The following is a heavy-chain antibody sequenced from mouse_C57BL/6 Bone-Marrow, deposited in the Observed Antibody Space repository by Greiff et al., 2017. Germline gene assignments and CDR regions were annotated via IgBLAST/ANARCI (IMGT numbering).Heavy chain of an antibody. V-gene: IGHV1-18*01. D-gene: IGHD2-4*01. J-gene: IGHJ1*03. CDR1: GYTFTDYN. CDR3: ARSVYYDYDGYWYFDV. Sequence: VQLQHSGPELVKPGASVKIPCKASGYTFTDYNMDWVKQSHGKSLEWIGDINPNNGGTIYNQKFKGKATLTVDKSSSTAYMELRSLTSEDTAVYYCARSVYYDYDGYWYFDVWGTGTTVTVSS. CDR2: INPNNGGT.